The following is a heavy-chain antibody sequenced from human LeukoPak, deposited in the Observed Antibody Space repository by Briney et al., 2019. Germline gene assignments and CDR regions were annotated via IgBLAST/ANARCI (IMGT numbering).Heavy chain of an antibody. D-gene: IGHD6-19*01. CDR3: ARVFSGQDY. CDR1: GGSISSGSYY. V-gene: IGHV4-61*09. Sequence: SETLSLTCTVSGGSISSGSYYWSWIRQPAGKGLEWIGHIYTGGSTNYNPSLKSRVTISVDTSKNQFSLKLSSVTAADTAVYYCARVFSGQDYWGQGTLVTVSS. CDR2: IYTGGST. J-gene: IGHJ4*02.